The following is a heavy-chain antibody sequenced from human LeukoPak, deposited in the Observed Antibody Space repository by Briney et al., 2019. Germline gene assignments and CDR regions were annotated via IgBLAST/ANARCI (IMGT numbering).Heavy chain of an antibody. Sequence: PSGILSLTCTVSGGSIRTSSYYWGWIRQPPGKGLEWIATIYCSGSTYYSPSLKSRVTISVDTSKNQFSLKLSSVTAADTAVYYCARRGVTQYYFDYWGRGTLVTVSS. J-gene: IGHJ4*02. D-gene: IGHD2-21*02. CDR3: ARRGVTQYYFDY. CDR2: IYCSGST. V-gene: IGHV4-39*01. CDR1: GGSIRTSSYY.